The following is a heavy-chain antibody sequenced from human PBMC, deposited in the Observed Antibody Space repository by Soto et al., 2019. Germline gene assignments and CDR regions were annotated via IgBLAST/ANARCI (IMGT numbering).Heavy chain of an antibody. V-gene: IGHV4-34*01. CDR1: GGSSSSHS. D-gene: IGHD3-10*01. J-gene: IGHJ4*02. CDR2: IHHDGST. Sequence: PSETLSLTCAISGGSSSSHSKSWVRQPPGKGLEWIGEIHHDGSTNYNPSLKSRVTISGDTSKNHFSLELSSVTAADTAVYYCATYDVGTIIQDYWGQGTLVPVSS. CDR3: ATYDVGTIIQDY.